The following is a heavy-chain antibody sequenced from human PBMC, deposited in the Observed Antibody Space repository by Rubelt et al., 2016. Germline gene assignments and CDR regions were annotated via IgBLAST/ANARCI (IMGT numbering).Heavy chain of an antibody. J-gene: IGHJ3*02. V-gene: IGHV3-33*01. CDR2: IWYDGSKG. CDR3: ARGGGIAVAGDAFDI. Sequence: EWVAVIWYDGSKGYYADSVKGRFTISRDNAKNSLYLQMNSLRAEDTAVYYCARGGGIAVAGDAFDIWGQGTMVTVSS. D-gene: IGHD6-19*01.